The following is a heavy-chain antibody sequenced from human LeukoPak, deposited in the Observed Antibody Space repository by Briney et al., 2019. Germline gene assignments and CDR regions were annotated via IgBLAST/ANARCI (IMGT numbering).Heavy chain of an antibody. Sequence: ASVKVSCKASGYTFTGYYMHWVRQAPGQGLEWMGIINPSGGSTSYAQKFQGRVTMTRDTSTSTVYMELSSLRSEDTAVYYCARTYYYDSSGYGLKGFDYWGQGTLVTVSS. J-gene: IGHJ4*02. V-gene: IGHV1-46*01. CDR3: ARTYYYDSSGYGLKGFDY. D-gene: IGHD3-22*01. CDR2: INPSGGST. CDR1: GYTFTGYY.